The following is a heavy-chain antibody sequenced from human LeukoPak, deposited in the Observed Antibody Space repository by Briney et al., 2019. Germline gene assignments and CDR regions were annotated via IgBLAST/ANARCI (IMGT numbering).Heavy chain of an antibody. CDR2: TSHSGTT. CDR1: GGSITTSSYY. Sequence: PETLSLTCTVSGGSITTSSYYWGWVRQPPGKGLEWIGCTSHSGTTFYSPSLRSRVSISVDTSNSQFSLKLSSMTATDTAVYYCAKTTRASIRSAFDIWGQGTLVTVSS. CDR3: AKTTRASIRSAFDI. J-gene: IGHJ3*02. V-gene: IGHV4-39*01. D-gene: IGHD1-7*01.